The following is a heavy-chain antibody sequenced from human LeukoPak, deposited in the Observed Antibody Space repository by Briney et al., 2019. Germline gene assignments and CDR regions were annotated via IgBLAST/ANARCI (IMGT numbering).Heavy chain of an antibody. CDR3: ARGSNEYGDYVRAAFDI. CDR2: INPNSGGT. Sequence: ASVKVSFKASGYIFTGYYMHWVRQAPGQGLEWMGRINPNSGGTNYAQKFQGRVTMTRDTSISTAYMELSRLRSDDTAVYYCARGSNEYGDYVRAAFDIWGQGTLVTVSS. V-gene: IGHV1-2*06. CDR1: GYIFTGYY. J-gene: IGHJ3*02. D-gene: IGHD4-17*01.